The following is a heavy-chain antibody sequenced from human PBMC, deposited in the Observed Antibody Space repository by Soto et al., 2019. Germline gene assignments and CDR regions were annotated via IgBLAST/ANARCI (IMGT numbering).Heavy chain of an antibody. CDR1: EDHIVGYG. Sequence: GESQRNSWRGAEDHIVGYGVSWVSTQQGKGLEWMGRIDPSDSQTYYSPSFRGHVTISVTKSITTVFLQWSSLRASDTAMYYCARQIYDSDTGPNFQYYFDSWGQGTPVTVFS. CDR2: IDPSDSQT. D-gene: IGHD3-22*01. J-gene: IGHJ4*02. V-gene: IGHV5-10-1*01. CDR3: ARQIYDSDTGPNFQYYFDS.